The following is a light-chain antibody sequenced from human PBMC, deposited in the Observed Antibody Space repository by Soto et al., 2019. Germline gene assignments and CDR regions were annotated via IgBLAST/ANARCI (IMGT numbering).Light chain of an antibody. Sequence: QPVLTQPPSASGTPGQRITISCSGSSSNIGTDFVYWYQQLPGTAPKLLIYHDNQRPSGVPDRFSGSKSGTSASLVIGGLRAEDEADYYCASWDDNLRGYVFGTATKLTVL. CDR2: HDN. V-gene: IGLV1-47*02. CDR3: ASWDDNLRGYV. CDR1: SSNIGTDF. J-gene: IGLJ1*01.